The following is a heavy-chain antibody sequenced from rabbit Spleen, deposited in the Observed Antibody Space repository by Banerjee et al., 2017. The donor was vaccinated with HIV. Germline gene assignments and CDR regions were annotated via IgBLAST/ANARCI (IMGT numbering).Heavy chain of an antibody. CDR3: VRDAGATLYGYIDLNF. J-gene: IGHJ6*01. D-gene: IGHD6-1*01. Sequence: QEQLVESGGGLVKPGGTLTLTCKVSGIDFSSWYYMCWVRQAPGKGLELIGCIYVNSGSAYYASWVNGRFSISRENTQNTVDLKMTSLTAADTATYFCVRDAGATLYGYIDLNFWGPGTLVTVS. CDR2: IYVNSGSA. CDR1: GIDFSSWYY. V-gene: IGHV1S43*01.